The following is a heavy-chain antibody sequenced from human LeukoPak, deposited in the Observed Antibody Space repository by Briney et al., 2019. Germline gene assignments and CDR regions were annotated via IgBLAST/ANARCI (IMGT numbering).Heavy chain of an antibody. D-gene: IGHD2-21*01. CDR1: GGSISRGGYS. V-gene: IGHV4-30-2*01. Sequence: SETLSLTCAVSGGSISRGGYSWSWIRQPPGKGLEWIGYIYHSGSTYYNPSLKSRVTISVDRSKNQFSLKLSSVTAADTAVYYCARYLALWAFDIWGQGTIVTVSS. J-gene: IGHJ3*02. CDR2: IYHSGST. CDR3: ARYLALWAFDI.